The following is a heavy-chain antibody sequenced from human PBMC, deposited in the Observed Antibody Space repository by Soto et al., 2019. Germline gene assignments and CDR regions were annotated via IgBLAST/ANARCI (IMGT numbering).Heavy chain of an antibody. CDR1: CGSISSGLDY. V-gene: IGHV4-31*03. Sequence: SETLSLTCTVSCGSISSGLDYWNWIRQHPGKGLEWLGYIYYNGGTYYNPSLKSRLTMSVDTSKRQFSLNLSSVTAADTAVYYCARGPQGWFDSWGQGIPVTSPQ. CDR3: ARGPQGWFDS. J-gene: IGHJ5*01. CDR2: IYYNGGT.